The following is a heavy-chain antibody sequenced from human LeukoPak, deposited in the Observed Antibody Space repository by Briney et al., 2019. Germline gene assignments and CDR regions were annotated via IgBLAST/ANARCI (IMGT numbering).Heavy chain of an antibody. J-gene: IGHJ3*02. CDR2: ISYSGGT. CDR1: GGSIISSNHY. Sequence: SETLSLTCTVSGGSIISSNHYWGWTRQPPGKGLEWFGSISYSGGTAYNPSLRSRVTISVDTSKNQFSVKVNSVTAADTAVYYCARVVEYYDSSGYRPHAFDIWGQGTLVTVSS. CDR3: ARVVEYYDSSGYRPHAFDI. V-gene: IGHV4-39*01. D-gene: IGHD3-22*01.